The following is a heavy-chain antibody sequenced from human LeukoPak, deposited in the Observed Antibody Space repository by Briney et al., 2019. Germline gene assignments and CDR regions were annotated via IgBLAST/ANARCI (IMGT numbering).Heavy chain of an antibody. D-gene: IGHD2-2*01. CDR3: AREYCSTTRCYMADY. V-gene: IGHV1-18*01. Sequence: PRASVKVSCKASGYRFTSYGISWVRQAPGQGLEWMGWISGYNGNTNYAQKLQGRVTMTTDTSTSTAYMELRSLRSDDTAVYYCAREYCSTTRCYMADYWGQGTLVTVSS. CDR1: GYRFTSYG. J-gene: IGHJ4*02. CDR2: ISGYNGNT.